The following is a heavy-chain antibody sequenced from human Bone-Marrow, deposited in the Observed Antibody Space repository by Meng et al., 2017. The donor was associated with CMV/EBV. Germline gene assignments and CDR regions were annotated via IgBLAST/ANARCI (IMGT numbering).Heavy chain of an antibody. J-gene: IGHJ5*02. Sequence: GESLKISCAASGFILDDYGMSWVRQAPGKGLEWVSVIYSCGSTYYADSVKGRFTISRDNSKNTLYLQMNSLRAEDTAVYYCAKEPPYYYGSGSRGWFDPWGQGTLVTVSS. CDR3: AKEPPYYYGSGSRGWFDP. V-gene: IGHV3-66*03. CDR1: GFILDDYG. D-gene: IGHD3-10*01. CDR2: IYSCGST.